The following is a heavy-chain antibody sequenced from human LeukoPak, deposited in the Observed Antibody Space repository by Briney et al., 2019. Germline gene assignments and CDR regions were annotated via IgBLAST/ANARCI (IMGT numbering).Heavy chain of an antibody. CDR2: INYSGTT. CDR3: GRLFDS. CDR1: GGAIISDNFY. V-gene: IGHV4-39*01. J-gene: IGHJ4*02. Sequence: SETLSLTCTVSGGAIISDNFYWGWVRQPPGKGLEWVGSINYSGTTYYNPSLRSRVSISVDTSRTQFFLRLNSVTAADTAVYFCGRLFDSWGQGILVTVSS.